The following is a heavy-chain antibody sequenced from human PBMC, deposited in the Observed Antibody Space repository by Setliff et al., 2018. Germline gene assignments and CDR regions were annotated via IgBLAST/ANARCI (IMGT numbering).Heavy chain of an antibody. CDR3: ARAKGYCSSTSCRIYYFDY. CDR1: GGSISSSSYY. V-gene: IGHV4-39*07. Sequence: PSETLSLTCTVSGGSISSSSYYWGWIRLPPGKGLEWIGSIYYSGSTYYNPSLKSRVTISVDTSKNQFSLKLSSVTAADTAVYYCARAKGYCSSTSCRIYYFDYWGQGTLVTVSS. D-gene: IGHD2-2*01. J-gene: IGHJ4*02. CDR2: IYYSGST.